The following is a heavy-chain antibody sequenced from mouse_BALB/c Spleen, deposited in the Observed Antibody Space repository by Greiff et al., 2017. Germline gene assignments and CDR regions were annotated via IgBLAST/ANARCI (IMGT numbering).Heavy chain of an antibody. CDR3: AREGPYYGNPWYFDV. Sequence: EVKLMESGGGLVKPGGSLKLSCAASGFTFSSYAMSWVRQSPEKRLEWVAEISSGGSYTYYPDTVTGRFTISRDNAKNTLYLEMSSLRSEDTAMYYCAREGPYYGNPWYFDVWGEGTTVTVSS. D-gene: IGHD2-10*01. CDR1: GFTFSSYA. CDR2: ISSGGSYT. J-gene: IGHJ1*01. V-gene: IGHV5-9-4*01.